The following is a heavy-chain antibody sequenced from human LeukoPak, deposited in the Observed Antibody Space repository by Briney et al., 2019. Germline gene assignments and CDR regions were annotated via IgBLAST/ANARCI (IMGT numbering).Heavy chain of an antibody. Sequence: GASVKVSCKASGYTFTGYYMHWVRQAPGQGLEWMGWINPNSGGTNYAQKFQGRVTMTRDTSISTAYMELSRLRSEDTAVYYCARSQEGRGTYYHYLDVWGQGTTVT. D-gene: IGHD3-16*01. CDR1: GYTFTGYY. J-gene: IGHJ6*03. CDR2: INPNSGGT. CDR3: ARSQEGRGTYYHYLDV. V-gene: IGHV1-2*02.